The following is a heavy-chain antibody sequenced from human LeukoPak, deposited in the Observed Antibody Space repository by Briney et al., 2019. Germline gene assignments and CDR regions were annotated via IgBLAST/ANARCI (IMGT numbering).Heavy chain of an antibody. CDR2: IKQDGSEK. CDR1: GFTFSSYW. V-gene: IGHV3-7*04. J-gene: IGHJ3*02. Sequence: GGSLRLSCAASGFTFSSYWMSWVRQAPGKGLEWVANIKQDGSEKYYVDSVKGRFTISRDNAKNSLYLQMNSLRAEDTAVYYCAGGAVAEAFDIWGQGTMVTVSS. D-gene: IGHD6-19*01. CDR3: AGGAVAEAFDI.